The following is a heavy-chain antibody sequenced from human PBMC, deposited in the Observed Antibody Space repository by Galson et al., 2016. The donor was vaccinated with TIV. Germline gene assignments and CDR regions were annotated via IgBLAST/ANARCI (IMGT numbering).Heavy chain of an antibody. CDR3: ASHKLSGGTEEEEGEYFQH. J-gene: IGHJ1*01. D-gene: IGHD2-15*01. CDR1: GLVFSDYA. Sequence: SLRLSCAASGLVFSDYAMHWVRQAPGKGLEWVAVISYDGSSQYYANSVKGRFTVSRDDSKNTLFPQMNDLRVEDTAVYYCASHKLSGGTEEEEGEYFQHWGQGTLVTVSS. CDR2: ISYDGSSQ. V-gene: IGHV3-30*04.